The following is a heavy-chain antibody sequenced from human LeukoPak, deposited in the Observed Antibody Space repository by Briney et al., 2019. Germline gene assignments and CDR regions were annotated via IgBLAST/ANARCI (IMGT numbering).Heavy chain of an antibody. J-gene: IGHJ2*01. CDR3: ARSPQSRYSYGAIDWYFDL. CDR2: INDDGSTT. CDR1: GFTFSNYW. D-gene: IGHD5-18*01. Sequence: GGSLRLSCAASGFTFSNYWMHWVRQVSGKGLVWVSRINDDGSTTSYADSVKGRFTISRDNAKNSLYLQMNSLRAEDTAVYYCARSPQSRYSYGAIDWYFDLWGRGTLVTVSS. V-gene: IGHV3-74*01.